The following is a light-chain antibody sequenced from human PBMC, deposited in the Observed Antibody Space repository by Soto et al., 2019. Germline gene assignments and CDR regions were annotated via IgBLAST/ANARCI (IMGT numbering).Light chain of an antibody. V-gene: IGKV3-11*01. CDR2: DKS. Sequence: EIVFTQSPATLSLSPGERATLTCRASESVHSFLAWYQQKPGQAHRLLIYDKSNMATVIPARFSGSGSGTDFTLTISSIEPEDFAVYFCQQRYRWPPITFGQGTRLEIK. CDR1: ESVHSF. CDR3: QQRYRWPPIT. J-gene: IGKJ5*01.